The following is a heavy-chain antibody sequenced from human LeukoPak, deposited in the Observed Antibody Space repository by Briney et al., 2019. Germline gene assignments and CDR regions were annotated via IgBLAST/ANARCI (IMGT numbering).Heavy chain of an antibody. D-gene: IGHD1-1*01. CDR2: IYAGDSDT. V-gene: IGHV5-51*01. Sequence: GESLKSPGKRSDSSLTSYLFGWVRQMPGKGLEWMGFIYAGDSDTRYSPSFQGQVTISADKSISTAYLQWSSLKASDAAMYYCARLGPPWMPHPNWFDPWGQGTLITVSS. J-gene: IGHJ5*02. CDR1: DSSLTSYL. CDR3: ARLGPPWMPHPNWFDP.